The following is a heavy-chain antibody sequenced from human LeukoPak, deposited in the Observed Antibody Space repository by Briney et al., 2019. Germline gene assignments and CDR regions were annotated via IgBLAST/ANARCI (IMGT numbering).Heavy chain of an antibody. Sequence: SVEVSCKASGGTFSSYAISWVRQAPGQGLEWMGGIIPIFGTANYAQKFQGRVTITADKSTSTAYMELSSLRSEDTAVYYCARDGYYDSSGYYYSDAFDIRGQGTMVTVSS. J-gene: IGHJ3*02. CDR2: IIPIFGTA. CDR3: ARDGYYDSSGYYYSDAFDI. CDR1: GGTFSSYA. V-gene: IGHV1-69*06. D-gene: IGHD3-22*01.